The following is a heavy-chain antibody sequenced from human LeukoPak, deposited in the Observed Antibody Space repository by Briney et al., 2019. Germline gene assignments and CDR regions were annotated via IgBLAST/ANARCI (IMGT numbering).Heavy chain of an antibody. Sequence: ASVKVSCKASGYTFSTYGINWVRQAPGQGLEWMGWISAYNGNTNYAQKLQGRVTMTTDTSTSTAYMELRSLRSDDTAVYYCARDDALVATGSFDYWGRGTLVTVSS. CDR2: ISAYNGNT. V-gene: IGHV1-18*01. CDR1: GYTFSTYG. CDR3: ARDDALVATGSFDY. J-gene: IGHJ4*02. D-gene: IGHD5-12*01.